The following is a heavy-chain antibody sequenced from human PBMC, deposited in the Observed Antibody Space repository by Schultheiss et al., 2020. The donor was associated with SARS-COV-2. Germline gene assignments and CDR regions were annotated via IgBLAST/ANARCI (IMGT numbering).Heavy chain of an antibody. D-gene: IGHD3-22*01. CDR3: AKDSRGYYYIFDS. CDR2: IWYDGSNK. Sequence: GESLKISCAASGFTFSRYGMQWVRQAPGKGLEWVAVIWYDGSNKYYAESVKGRFTISRDNSKNTLYLQMNSLRGEDTAVYYCAKDSRGYYYIFDSWGQGTLVTVSS. J-gene: IGHJ4*02. CDR1: GFTFSRYG. V-gene: IGHV3-33*06.